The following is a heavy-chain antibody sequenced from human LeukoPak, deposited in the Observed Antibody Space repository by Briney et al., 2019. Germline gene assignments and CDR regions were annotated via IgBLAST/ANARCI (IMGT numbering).Heavy chain of an antibody. Sequence: SETLSLTCTVSVGSTSSYYWSWIRQPPGKGLEWIGYIYNSGSTNYNPSLKSRVTISVGTSKNQFSLKLSSVTAADTAVYYCARDIAVAGTRVLDYWGQGTLVTVSS. CDR3: ARDIAVAGTRVLDY. CDR1: VGSTSSYY. J-gene: IGHJ4*02. D-gene: IGHD6-19*01. V-gene: IGHV4-59*01. CDR2: IYNSGST.